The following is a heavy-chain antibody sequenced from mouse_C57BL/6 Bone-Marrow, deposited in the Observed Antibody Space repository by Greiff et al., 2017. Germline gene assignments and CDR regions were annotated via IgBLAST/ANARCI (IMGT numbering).Heavy chain of an antibody. D-gene: IGHD2-3*01. V-gene: IGHV1-64*01. CDR2: IHPNSGST. J-gene: IGHJ3*01. CDR3: AGWLLRGFAY. Sequence: QVQLQQPGAELVKPGASVKLSCKASGYTFTSYWMHWVKQRPGQGLEWIGMIHPNSGSTNYNEKFKSKGTLTVDKSSSTAYMQLSSLTSEDSAVYYCAGWLLRGFAYWGQGTLVTVSA. CDR1: GYTFTSYW.